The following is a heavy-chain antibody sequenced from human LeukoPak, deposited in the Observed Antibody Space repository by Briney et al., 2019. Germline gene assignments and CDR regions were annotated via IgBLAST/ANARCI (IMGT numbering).Heavy chain of an antibody. CDR3: ASYYYGSGTSLGY. V-gene: IGHV3-7*01. CDR1: GFTFSGYW. CDR2: INPAASEK. J-gene: IGHJ4*02. D-gene: IGHD3-10*01. Sequence: GGSLRLSCAASGFTFSGYWVTWVRQAPGKGLEWVANINPAASEKYYVGSVKGRFTISRDDAKNSLYLQMNSLRAEDTAVYYCASYYYGSGTSLGYWGQGTLVTVSS.